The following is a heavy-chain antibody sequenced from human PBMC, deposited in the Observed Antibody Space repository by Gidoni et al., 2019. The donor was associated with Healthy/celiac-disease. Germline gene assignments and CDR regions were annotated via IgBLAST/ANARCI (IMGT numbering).Heavy chain of an antibody. J-gene: IGHJ3*02. D-gene: IGHD1-26*01. V-gene: IGHV3-23*01. CDR1: GFPFSSYA. Sequence: EVQLLESGGGLVQPGGSLRLSCAALGFPFSSYAMSWVRQAPGKGLEWVSTISSSGGSTSDADSVKGRLTISRDNSNNTLYLQINSLRAEDTAVYYCAKWSPRKLDIWGQGTMVTVSS. CDR3: AKWSPRKLDI. CDR2: ISSSGGST.